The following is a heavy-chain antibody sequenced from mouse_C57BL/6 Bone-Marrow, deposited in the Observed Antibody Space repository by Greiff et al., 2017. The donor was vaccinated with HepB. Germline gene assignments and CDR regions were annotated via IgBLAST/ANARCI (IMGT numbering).Heavy chain of an antibody. V-gene: IGHV1-82*01. J-gene: IGHJ1*03. CDR2: IYPGDGGT. Sequence: QVQLQQSGPELVKPGASVKISCKASGYAFSSSWMNWVKQRPGKGLEWIGRIYPGDGGTNYNGKFKSKATLTVDKSSSTAYMQLSSLTSEDSAVYYCARNGYWYFDVWGTGTTVTVSS. CDR1: GYAFSSSW. CDR3: ARNGYWYFDV.